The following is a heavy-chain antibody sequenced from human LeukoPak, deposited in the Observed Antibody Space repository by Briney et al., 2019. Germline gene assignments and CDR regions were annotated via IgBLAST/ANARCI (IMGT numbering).Heavy chain of an antibody. J-gene: IGHJ4*02. V-gene: IGHV4-59*08. CDR1: GGSISSYY. CDR2: IYYSGST. Sequence: SETLSLTCTVSGGSISSYYWSWIRQPPGKGLEWIGYIYYSGSTNYNPSLKSRVTMSVDTSKNQFSLKLSSVTAADTAVYYCARGVTPTYYYDSSGYYYDYWGQGTLVTVSS. D-gene: IGHD3-22*01. CDR3: ARGVTPTYYYDSSGYYYDY.